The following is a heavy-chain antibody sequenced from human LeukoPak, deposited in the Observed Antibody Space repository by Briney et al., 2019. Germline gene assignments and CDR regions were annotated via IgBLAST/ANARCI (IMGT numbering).Heavy chain of an antibody. V-gene: IGHV7-4-1*02. Sequence: ASVRVSCKASGYTFMRYFMNWVRQPPGQGLEWMGNIDTDTGNPKYAPGFTGHFVFSLDTSVSTAYLQINSLRAEDTAVYYCARGTPTPGVDYWGQGTQVTVSS. CDR1: GYTFMRYF. CDR2: IDTDTGNP. J-gene: IGHJ4*02. CDR3: ARGTPTPGVDY. D-gene: IGHD1-1*01.